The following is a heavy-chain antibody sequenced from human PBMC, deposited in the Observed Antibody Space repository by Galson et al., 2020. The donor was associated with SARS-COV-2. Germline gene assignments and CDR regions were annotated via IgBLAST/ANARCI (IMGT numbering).Heavy chain of an antibody. V-gene: IGHV4-39*01. Sequence: SQTLSLTCTVSGGSISSSSYYWGWIRQPPGKGLEWIGRIYYSGSTYYNPSLESRVTISVDTSKNQFSLKLSSVTAADTAVYYCARTIQYYYDSSGYYLVCYFDYWGQGTLVTVAS. J-gene: IGHJ4*02. CDR1: GGSISSSSYY. CDR2: IYYSGST. CDR3: ARTIQYYYDSSGYYLVCYFDY. D-gene: IGHD3-22*01.